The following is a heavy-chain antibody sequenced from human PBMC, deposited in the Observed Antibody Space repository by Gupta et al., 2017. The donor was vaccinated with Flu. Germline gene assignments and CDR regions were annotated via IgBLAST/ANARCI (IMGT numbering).Heavy chain of an antibody. J-gene: IGHJ4*02. CDR2: IKQDGSEE. CDR3: VRDQGWLDY. V-gene: IGHV3-7*01. D-gene: IGHD5-12*01. Sequence: EVQLVESGGGLVQPGGSLRLSCAASGLTSSFYWMGWVRQAPGKGLGWVAKIKQDGSEEYYVDSVKGRFSISRDNAKNSLCLQMNNLRGEDTAVYYCVRDQGWLDYWGQGEMVTVSA. CDR1: GLTSSFYW.